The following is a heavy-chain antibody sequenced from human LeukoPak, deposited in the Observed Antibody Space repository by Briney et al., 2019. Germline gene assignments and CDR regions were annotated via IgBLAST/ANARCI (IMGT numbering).Heavy chain of an antibody. CDR1: GYSFTGHY. D-gene: IGHD4/OR15-4a*01. CDR2: INPKTGDK. CDR3: ARAYEYGWFDP. Sequence: GASVKVSCKASGYSFTGHYLHWVRQAPGQGLEWMGWINPKTGDKTYAQKFQDRVTMTWDTSITTAYMELSSLRSDDTAVYYCARAYEYGWFDPWGQGTQVTVSS. V-gene: IGHV1-2*02. J-gene: IGHJ5*02.